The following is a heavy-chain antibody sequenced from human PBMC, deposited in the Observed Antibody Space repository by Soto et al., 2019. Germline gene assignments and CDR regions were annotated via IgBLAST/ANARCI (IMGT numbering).Heavy chain of an antibody. CDR2: ISGSGGNT. D-gene: IGHD4-17*01. CDR3: ANIYRYGDAAY. V-gene: IGHV3-23*01. CDR1: GFTFSSYA. Sequence: EVQVLESGGGLVQPGGSLRLSCAASGFTFSSYAMSWVRQAPGKGLEWVSGISGSGGNTYYADSVKGRFTISRDNSKNTLYQQMNSLRGEATAVYYCANIYRYGDAAYWGQGTLVTVSS. J-gene: IGHJ4*02.